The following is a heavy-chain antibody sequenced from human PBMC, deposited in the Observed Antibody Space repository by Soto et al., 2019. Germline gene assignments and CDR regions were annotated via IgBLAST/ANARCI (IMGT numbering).Heavy chain of an antibody. CDR1: GGSFSGYY. Sequence: SETLSLTCAVYGGSFSGYYWSWIRQPPGKGLEWIGEINHSGSTNYNPSLKSRVTISVDTSKNQFSLKLSSVTAADTAVYYCARRSLCSSTSCSYFDYWGQGTLVTVSS. CDR3: ARRSLCSSTSCSYFDY. J-gene: IGHJ4*02. V-gene: IGHV4-34*01. CDR2: INHSGST. D-gene: IGHD2-2*01.